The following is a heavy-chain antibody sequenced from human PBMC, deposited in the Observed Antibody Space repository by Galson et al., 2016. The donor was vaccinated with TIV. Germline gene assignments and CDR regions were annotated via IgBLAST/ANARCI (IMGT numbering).Heavy chain of an antibody. Sequence: ETLSLTCAVSGGSLTSGRHYWGWIRQPPGKGLEWIASIYYTGSTYYNPSLKSRVTIAVDTSKNQLSLRLSSVTAADTSVYYCVRSYLTVFARFDPWGRGALGTVSS. CDR3: VRSYLTVFARFDP. J-gene: IGHJ5*02. CDR1: GGSLTSGRHY. V-gene: IGHV4-39*01. CDR2: IYYTGST. D-gene: IGHD3-3*01.